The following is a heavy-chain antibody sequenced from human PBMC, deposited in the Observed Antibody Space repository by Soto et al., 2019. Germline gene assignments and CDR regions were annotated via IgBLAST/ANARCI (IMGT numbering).Heavy chain of an antibody. CDR1: GFTFSSYA. D-gene: IGHD5-18*01. CDR2: ISGSGGST. CDR3: AKDQLPTAMAIYYFDY. V-gene: IGHV3-23*01. J-gene: IGHJ4*02. Sequence: GGSLRLSCAASGFTFSSYAMSWVRQAPGKGLEWVSAISGSGGSTYYADSVKGRFTISRDNSKNTLYLQMNSLRAEDTAVYYCAKDQLPTAMAIYYFDYWGQGTLVTVSS.